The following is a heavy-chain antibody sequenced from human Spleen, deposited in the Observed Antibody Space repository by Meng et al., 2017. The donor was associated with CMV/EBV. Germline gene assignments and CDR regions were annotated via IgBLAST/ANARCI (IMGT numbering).Heavy chain of an antibody. Sequence: CKASGGTFSSYAISWVRQAPGQGLEWMGGIIPIFGTANYAQKFQGRVTITTDESTSTAYMELRSLRSDDTALYYCARDDYSNYDSGYWGQGTLVTVSS. D-gene: IGHD4-11*01. CDR3: ARDDYSNYDSGY. CDR2: IIPIFGTA. CDR1: GGTFSSYA. J-gene: IGHJ4*02. V-gene: IGHV1-69*05.